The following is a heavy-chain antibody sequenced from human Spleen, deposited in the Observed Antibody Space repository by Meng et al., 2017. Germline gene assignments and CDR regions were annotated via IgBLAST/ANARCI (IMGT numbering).Heavy chain of an antibody. CDR2: LYTSGST. J-gene: IGHJ4*02. CDR3: ARARKYYDSSGFDY. CDR1: GGSTRRGIAY. D-gene: IGHD3-22*01. V-gene: IGHV4-61*02. Sequence: QAQLEDSVHAAVQPSHTLSLPGVVYGGSTRRGIAYWSWIRQPDGKGLEWIGRLYTSGSTNYNPSLKSRVTISVDTSKNQFSLKLSSVTAADTAVYYCARARKYYDSSGFDYWGQGTLVTVSS.